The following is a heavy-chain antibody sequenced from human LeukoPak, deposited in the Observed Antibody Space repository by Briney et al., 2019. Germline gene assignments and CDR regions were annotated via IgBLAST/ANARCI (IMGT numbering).Heavy chain of an antibody. CDR1: GYTFTSYD. CDR3: ARGSSKRRSSSWPIDY. V-gene: IGHV1-8*01. Sequence: ASVKVSCKASGYTFTSYDINWVRQATGQGLEWMGWMNPNSGNTGYAQRFQGRVTMTRNTSISTAYMELSSLRSEDTAVYYCARGSSKRRSSSWPIDYWAREPWSPSPQ. J-gene: IGHJ4*02. CDR2: MNPNSGNT. D-gene: IGHD6-13*01.